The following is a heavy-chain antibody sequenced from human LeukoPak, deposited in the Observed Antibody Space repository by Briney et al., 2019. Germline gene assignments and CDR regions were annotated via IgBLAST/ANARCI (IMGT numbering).Heavy chain of an antibody. Sequence: GGSLRLSCAASGFTYSSYGMHWVRQAPGKGLEWVAVISYDGSNKYYADSVKGRFTISRDNSKNTLYLQMNSLRAKDTPVYYCAKVARYFDWSPAYYFDYWGQGTLVTVSS. CDR1: GFTYSSYG. V-gene: IGHV3-30*18. J-gene: IGHJ4*02. CDR2: ISYDGSNK. CDR3: AKVARYFDWSPAYYFDY. D-gene: IGHD3-9*01.